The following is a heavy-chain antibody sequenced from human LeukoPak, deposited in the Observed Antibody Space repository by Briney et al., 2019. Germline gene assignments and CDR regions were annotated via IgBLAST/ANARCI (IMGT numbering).Heavy chain of an antibody. CDR1: GFTFSNYN. J-gene: IGHJ4*02. V-gene: IGHV3-21*01. CDR2: ISRSSIYK. CDR3: ASAYYHYYFDY. D-gene: IGHD3-16*01. Sequence: GGSLRLSCAASGFTFSNYNMNWVRQAPGKGLEWVSSISRSSIYKYYADSMKGRFTISRDNAKNTLYLQMNGLRAEDSAVYYCASAYYHYYFDYWGQGTLVTVSS.